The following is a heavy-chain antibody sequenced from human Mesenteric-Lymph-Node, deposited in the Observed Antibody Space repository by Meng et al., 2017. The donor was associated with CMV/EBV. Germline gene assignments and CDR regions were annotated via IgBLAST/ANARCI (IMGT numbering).Heavy chain of an antibody. D-gene: IGHD2-15*01. V-gene: IGHV3-7*03. J-gene: IGHJ6*02. Sequence: GESLKISCAASGFTFSSYWMSWVRQAPGKGLEWVANIKQDGSEKYYVDSVKGRFTISRDNAKNSLYLQMNSLRVEDTAVYYCARVDGGVVYGMDVWGQGTTVTVSS. CDR3: ARVDGGVVYGMDV. CDR2: IKQDGSEK. CDR1: GFTFSSYW.